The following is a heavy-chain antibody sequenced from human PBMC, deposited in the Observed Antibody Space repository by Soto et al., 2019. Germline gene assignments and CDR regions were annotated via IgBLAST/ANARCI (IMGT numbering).Heavy chain of an antibody. CDR2: IYYSGST. J-gene: IGHJ4*02. Sequence: QVQLQESGPGLVKPSQTLTLTCTVSGGSISSGDYYWSWIRQPPGKGLEWIGYIYYSGSTYYNPSLKSRVTISVDTSKNQFSLKLSSVTAADTAVYYCARDSLCSGGSCYVEDYWGQGTLVTVSS. CDR3: ARDSLCSGGSCYVEDY. V-gene: IGHV4-30-4*01. CDR1: GGSISSGDYY. D-gene: IGHD2-15*01.